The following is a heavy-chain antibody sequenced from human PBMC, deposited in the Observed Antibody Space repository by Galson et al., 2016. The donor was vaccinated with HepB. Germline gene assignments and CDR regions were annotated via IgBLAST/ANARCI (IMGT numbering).Heavy chain of an antibody. CDR1: GGSISSSRYY. D-gene: IGHD3-16*01. J-gene: IGHJ4*02. CDR2: IYYTGRT. Sequence: ETLSLTCTVSGGSISSSRYYWGWIRQPPGKGLEWIGSIYYTGRTYYNPSLKSRVTISVDTSNNQFSLKVSSVTAADTAVYYCATSPASGDYARFDYWGQGTLVTVYS. V-gene: IGHV4-39*01. CDR3: ATSPASGDYARFDY.